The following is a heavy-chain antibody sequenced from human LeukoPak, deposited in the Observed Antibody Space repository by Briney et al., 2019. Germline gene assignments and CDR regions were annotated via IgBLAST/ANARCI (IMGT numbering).Heavy chain of an antibody. CDR1: GFTFSSYW. CDR2: ISSSGSTI. J-gene: IGHJ4*02. V-gene: IGHV3-48*04. Sequence: GGSLRLSCAASGFTFSSYWMHWVRQAPGKGLEWVSYISSSGSTIYYADSVKGRFTISRDNAKKSLYLQMNSLRAEDTAVYYCARHLSGITGYTYGRGIDYWGQGTLLTVSS. CDR3: ARHLSGITGYTYGRGIDY. D-gene: IGHD5-12*01.